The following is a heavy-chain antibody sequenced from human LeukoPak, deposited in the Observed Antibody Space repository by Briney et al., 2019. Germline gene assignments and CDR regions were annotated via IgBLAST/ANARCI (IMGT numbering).Heavy chain of an antibody. V-gene: IGHV1-18*01. CDR1: GYTFTSYG. J-gene: IGHJ1*01. CDR3: ARELQSGTMVFQH. Sequence: ASVKVSCKASGYTFTSYGISWVRQAPGQGLEWMGWISAYNSNTNYAQKLQGRFTMTTDTSTSTAYMELRSLRSEDTAVYYCARELQSGTMVFQHWGQGSLVSVSS. D-gene: IGHD4/OR15-4a*01. CDR2: ISAYNSNT.